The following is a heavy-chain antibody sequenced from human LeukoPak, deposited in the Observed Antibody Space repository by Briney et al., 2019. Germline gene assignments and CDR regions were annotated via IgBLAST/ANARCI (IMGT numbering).Heavy chain of an antibody. Sequence: GGSLRLSCAASGFTVSINYISWVRQAPGKGLEWVSVIHSDDSTYYADSVKDRFTISRDNSRNTLYPQMNSLRAEDTAVYYCARQLFISTSFYYIFDFWGQGTLVTVSS. V-gene: IGHV3-66*04. D-gene: IGHD2/OR15-2a*01. CDR2: IHSDDST. J-gene: IGHJ4*02. CDR1: GFTVSINY. CDR3: ARQLFISTSFYYIFDF.